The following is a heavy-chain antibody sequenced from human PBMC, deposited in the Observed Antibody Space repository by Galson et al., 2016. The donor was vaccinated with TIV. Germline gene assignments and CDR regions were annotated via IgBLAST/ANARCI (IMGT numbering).Heavy chain of an antibody. D-gene: IGHD3-3*01. CDR1: GFSLSTYGMS. Sequence: PALVKPTQTLTLTCTFSGFSLSTYGMSVGWIRQPPGKALEWLARIDWDDDKFYNSYLKTRLTISKHISRNQVVLTMTNMDPVDTATYYCARAPISIFGLATSYYFDYWGQGTLVTVSS. V-gene: IGHV2-70*17. CDR3: ARAPISIFGLATSYYFDY. CDR2: IDWDDDK. J-gene: IGHJ4*02.